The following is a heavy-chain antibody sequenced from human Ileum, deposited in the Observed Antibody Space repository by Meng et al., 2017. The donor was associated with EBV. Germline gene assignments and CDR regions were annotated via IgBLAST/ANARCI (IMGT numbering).Heavy chain of an antibody. V-gene: IGHV7-4-1*02. Sequence: QVQLVHSGSELKKPXXXXKVSCKASGYTFTKYSMNWVRQAPGQGLEWMGWINTNTGNPTYAQGFTGRFVFSLDTSVNTAYLQISSLKAEDTAVYYCARFDWLAHYWGQGTLVTVSS. D-gene: IGHD3-9*01. CDR3: ARFDWLAHY. CDR1: GYTFTKYS. J-gene: IGHJ4*02. CDR2: INTNTGNP.